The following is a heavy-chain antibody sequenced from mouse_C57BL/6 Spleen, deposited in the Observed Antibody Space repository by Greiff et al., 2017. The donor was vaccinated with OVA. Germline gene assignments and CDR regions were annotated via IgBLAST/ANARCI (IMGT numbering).Heavy chain of an antibody. CDR3: TLGITTVVATVDY. V-gene: IGHV1-15*01. Sequence: QVQLQQSGAELVRPGASVTLSCKASGYTFTDYEMHWVKQTPVHGLEWIGAIDPETGGTAYNQKFKGKAILTADKSSSTAYMELRSLTSEDSAVYYCTLGITTVVATVDYWGQGTTLTVSS. D-gene: IGHD1-1*01. CDR1: GYTFTDYE. CDR2: IDPETGGT. J-gene: IGHJ2*01.